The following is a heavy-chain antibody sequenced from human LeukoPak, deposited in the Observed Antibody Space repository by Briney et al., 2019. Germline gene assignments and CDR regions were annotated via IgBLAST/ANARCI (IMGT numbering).Heavy chain of an antibody. CDR1: GYTFTSYY. CDR3: ARGRISRLQLVY. Sequence: ASVKVSCKASGYTFTSYYMHWVRQAPGQGLEWMGIINPSGGSTSYAQKFQGSVTMTRDMSTSTVYMELSSLRSEDTAAYYCARGRISRLQLVYWGQGTLVTVSS. D-gene: IGHD1-1*01. V-gene: IGHV1-46*01. CDR2: INPSGGST. J-gene: IGHJ4*02.